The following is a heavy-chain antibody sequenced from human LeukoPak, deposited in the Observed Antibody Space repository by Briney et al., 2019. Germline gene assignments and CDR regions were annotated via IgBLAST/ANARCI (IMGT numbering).Heavy chain of an antibody. J-gene: IGHJ4*02. D-gene: IGHD7-27*01. V-gene: IGHV3-7*01. Sequence: PGGSLRLSCAASGFTFSSYWMNWVRQAPGKGLEWVANIKDDGSEKYYVDSVKGRFTISRDNAKNLLYLQMNSLRAEDTAVYYCSSWGPWRYFDYWGQGTLVIVSS. CDR1: GFTFSSYW. CDR3: SSWGPWRYFDY. CDR2: IKDDGSEK.